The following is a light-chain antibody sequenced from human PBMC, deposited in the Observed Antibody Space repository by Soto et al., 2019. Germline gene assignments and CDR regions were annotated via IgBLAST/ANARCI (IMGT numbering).Light chain of an antibody. CDR3: QHRSHGPPWT. J-gene: IGKJ1*01. CDR1: ENVRTF. CDR2: GAS. Sequence: EVVLTQSPATLSLSPGERDTLSCRASENVRTFVDWYQQKPGQAPRPLVYGASNRATGIPARFSGSGSGTDFTLTISNREPEDFAVYYCQHRSHGPPWTFGQGTRVEI. V-gene: IGKV3-11*01.